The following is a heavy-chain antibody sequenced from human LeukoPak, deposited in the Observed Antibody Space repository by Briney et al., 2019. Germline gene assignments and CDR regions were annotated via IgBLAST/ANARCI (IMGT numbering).Heavy chain of an antibody. J-gene: IGHJ4*02. Sequence: PSETLSLTCAVYCGSFSAYYWSWIRQPPGKGLEWIGEINHSGSTNYNPSLKSRVTISVDTSKNQFSLKLSSVTAADTAVYYCATTVRRQVQTSDYWGQGTLVTVSS. CDR3: ATTVRRQVQTSDY. CDR2: INHSGST. D-gene: IGHD4-11*01. V-gene: IGHV4-34*01. CDR1: CGSFSAYY.